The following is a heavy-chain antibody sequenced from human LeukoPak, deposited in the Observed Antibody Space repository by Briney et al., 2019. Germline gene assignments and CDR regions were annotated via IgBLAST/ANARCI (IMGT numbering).Heavy chain of an antibody. V-gene: IGHV4-39*07. D-gene: IGHD6-19*01. CDR3: AGRAVAGAPNWFDP. Sequence: SETLSLTCTVSGGSISSSSYYWGWIRQPPGKGLEWIGSIYYSGSTYYNPSLKSRVTISVDTSKNQFSLKLSSVTAADTAVYYCAGRAVAGAPNWFDPWGQGTLVTVSS. J-gene: IGHJ5*02. CDR1: GGSISSSSYY. CDR2: IYYSGST.